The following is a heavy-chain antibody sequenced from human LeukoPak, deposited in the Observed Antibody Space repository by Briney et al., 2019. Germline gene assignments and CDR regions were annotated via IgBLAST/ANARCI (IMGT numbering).Heavy chain of an antibody. CDR2: IRSKAYGGTT. V-gene: IGHV3-49*04. CDR1: GFTFGDYA. D-gene: IGHD3-9*01. J-gene: IGHJ4*02. CDR3: TRVSESPLRYFDWLSYYFDY. Sequence: GGSLRLSCTASGFTFGDYAMSWVRQAPGKGPEWVGFIRSKAYGGTTEYAASVKGRFTISRDDSKSIAYLQMNSLKTEDTAVYYCTRVSESPLRYFDWLSYYFDYWGQGTLVTVSS.